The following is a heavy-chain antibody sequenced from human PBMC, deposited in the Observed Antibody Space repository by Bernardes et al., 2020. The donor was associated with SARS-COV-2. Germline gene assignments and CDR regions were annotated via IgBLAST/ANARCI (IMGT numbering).Heavy chain of an antibody. J-gene: IGHJ6*02. Sequence: SETLSLTCAVSGGSISSSNWWSWVRQPPGKGLEWIGEIYHSGSTNYNPSLKSRVTISVDKSKNQFSLKLSSVTAADTAVYYCARSAGDFSYYYYGMDVWGQGTTVTVSS. CDR2: IYHSGST. V-gene: IGHV4-4*02. CDR3: ARSAGDFSYYYYGMDV. D-gene: IGHD4-17*01. CDR1: GGSISSSNW.